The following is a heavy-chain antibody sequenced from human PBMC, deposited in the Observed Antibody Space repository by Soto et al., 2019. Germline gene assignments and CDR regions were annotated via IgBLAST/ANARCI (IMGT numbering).Heavy chain of an antibody. J-gene: IGHJ6*02. CDR3: AREDTGAPQYGMDV. CDR2: IWYNGRET. D-gene: IGHD4-4*01. Sequence: VQVVESGGGVVPPGRSLRLSCAASGFIFRYYGMHWVRQAPGKGLEWVAGIWYNGRETWYAESLKGRVTISSDNSRDTLYLEMNSLRAEDTAIYFCAREDTGAPQYGMDVWGQGTTVTVSS. CDR1: GFIFRYYG. V-gene: IGHV3-33*01.